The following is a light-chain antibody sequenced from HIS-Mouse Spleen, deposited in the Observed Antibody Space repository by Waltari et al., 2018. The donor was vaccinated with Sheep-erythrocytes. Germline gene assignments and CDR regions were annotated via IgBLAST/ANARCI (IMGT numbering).Light chain of an antibody. CDR3: QAWDSSTVV. Sequence: SYELTQPPSVSVSPGQTASITCSGDKLGEKYACWYQQKPGQAPVLVFYQDSKRPSGIPERLSGSNSGNPATRTISGTQAMDEADYYCQAWDSSTVVFGGGTKLTVL. V-gene: IGLV3-1*01. CDR2: QDS. CDR1: KLGEKY. J-gene: IGLJ2*01.